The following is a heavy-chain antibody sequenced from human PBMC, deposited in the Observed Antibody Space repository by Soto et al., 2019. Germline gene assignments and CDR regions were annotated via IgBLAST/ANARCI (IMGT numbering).Heavy chain of an antibody. CDR3: AKNNVFGSGKTDY. V-gene: IGHV3-23*01. CDR2: ISGSGGST. CDR1: GFTFSRYA. D-gene: IGHD3-10*01. J-gene: IGHJ4*02. Sequence: EVQLLDSGGGLVQPGGSLRLSCAASGFTFSRYAMSWVRQAPGKGLEWVSAISGSGGSTYYADSVKGGFTIPRDNSKNTLYRQMNSLRAEDTVVYYWAKNNVFGSGKTDYWGPGALVTVSS.